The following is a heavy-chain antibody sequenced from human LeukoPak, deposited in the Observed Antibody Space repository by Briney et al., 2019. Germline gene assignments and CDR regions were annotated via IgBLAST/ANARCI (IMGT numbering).Heavy chain of an antibody. Sequence: GGSLRLSCAASGFTFSSYSMNWVRQAPGKGLEWVPSISSSSSYIYYADSVKGRFTISRDNAKNSLYLQMNSLRAEDTAVYYCARDGSAPYYDFWSGYGMDVWGQGTTVTVSS. V-gene: IGHV3-21*01. D-gene: IGHD3-3*01. CDR2: ISSSSSYI. CDR1: GFTFSSYS. CDR3: ARDGSAPYYDFWSGYGMDV. J-gene: IGHJ6*02.